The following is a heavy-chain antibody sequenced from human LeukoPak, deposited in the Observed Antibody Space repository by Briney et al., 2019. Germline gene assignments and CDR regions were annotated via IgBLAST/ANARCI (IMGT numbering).Heavy chain of an antibody. D-gene: IGHD3-16*02. CDR1: GGTFSSYA. J-gene: IGHJ4*02. V-gene: IGHV1-69*01. Sequence: SMKVSCKASGGTFSSYAISWVRQAPGQGLEWMGGIIPILGTANYAQKFQGRVTITADESTSTAYMELSSLRSEDTAVYYCARGTYDYVWGSYRPYFDYWGQGTLVTVSS. CDR3: ARGTYDYVWGSYRPYFDY. CDR2: IIPILGTA.